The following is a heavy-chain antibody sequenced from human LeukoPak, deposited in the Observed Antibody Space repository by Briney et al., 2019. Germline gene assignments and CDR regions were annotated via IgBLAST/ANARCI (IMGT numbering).Heavy chain of an antibody. Sequence: PGRSLRPSCAASGFTFSSYAMHWVRQAPGKGLEWVAVISYDGSNKYYADSVKGRFTISRDNSKNTLYLQMNSLRAEDTAVYYCAREVYDSSGYYSHWSQGTLVTVSS. CDR3: AREVYDSSGYYSH. CDR1: GFTFSSYA. D-gene: IGHD3-22*01. CDR2: ISYDGSNK. J-gene: IGHJ4*02. V-gene: IGHV3-30-3*01.